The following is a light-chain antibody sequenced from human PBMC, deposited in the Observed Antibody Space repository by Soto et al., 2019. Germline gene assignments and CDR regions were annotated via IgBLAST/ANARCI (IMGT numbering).Light chain of an antibody. CDR3: SSYTSSSTQV. CDR1: SSDVGGYNY. Sequence: QSVLTQPASVSGSPGQSITISCTGTSSDVGGYNYVSWYQQHPGKAPKLMIYEVSNRPSGVSNRFSGSKSGNTASLTISGLQVEDEADYYCSSYTSSSTQVFGTGTKVTVL. J-gene: IGLJ1*01. CDR2: EVS. V-gene: IGLV2-14*01.